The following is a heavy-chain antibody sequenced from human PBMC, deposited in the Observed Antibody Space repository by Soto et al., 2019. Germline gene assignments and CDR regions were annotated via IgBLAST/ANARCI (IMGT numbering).Heavy chain of an antibody. CDR1: GGTFSSYA. V-gene: IGHV1-69*13. CDR3: ARAKMATTEGTFGAFDI. Sequence: GASVKVSCKASGGTFSSYAISWVRQAPGQGLEWMGGIIPIFGTANYAQKFQGRVTITADESTSTAYMELSSLRSEDTAVYYCARAKMATTEGTFGAFDIWGQGTMVTVSS. CDR2: IIPIFGTA. J-gene: IGHJ3*02. D-gene: IGHD5-12*01.